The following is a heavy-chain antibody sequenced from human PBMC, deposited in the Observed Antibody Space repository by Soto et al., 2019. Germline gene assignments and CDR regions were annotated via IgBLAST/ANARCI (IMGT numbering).Heavy chain of an antibody. CDR3: ARECGGSYGWTYYGIGG. CDR2: IYYSGST. J-gene: IGHJ6*01. V-gene: IGHV4-30-4*01. D-gene: IGHD5-18*01. Sequence: SETLSLTCTVSGGSISSGDYYWSWIRQPPGKGLEWIGYIYYSGSTYYNPSLKSRVTISVDTSKNQFSLKLRSVTAADTAAYYGARECGGSYGWTYYGIGGCGKRTRVAVGS. CDR1: GGSISSGDYY.